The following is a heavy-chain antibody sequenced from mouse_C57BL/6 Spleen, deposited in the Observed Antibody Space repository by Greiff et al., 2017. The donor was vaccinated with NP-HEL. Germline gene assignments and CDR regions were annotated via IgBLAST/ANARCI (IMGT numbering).Heavy chain of an antibody. Sequence: DVMLVESGGDLVKPGGSLKLSCAASGFTFSSYGMSWVRQTPDKRLEWVATISSGGSYTYYPDSVKGRFTISRDNAKNTLYLQMSSLKSEDTAMYYCARRYYVSKQYYFDYWGQGTTLTVSS. J-gene: IGHJ2*01. CDR1: GFTFSSYG. D-gene: IGHD1-1*01. CDR2: ISSGGSYT. V-gene: IGHV5-6*02. CDR3: ARRYYVSKQYYFDY.